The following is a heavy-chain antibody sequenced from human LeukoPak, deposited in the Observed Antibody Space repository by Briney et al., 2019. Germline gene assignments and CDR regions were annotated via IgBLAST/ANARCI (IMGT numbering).Heavy chain of an antibody. CDR2: IYYSGST. J-gene: IGHJ4*02. V-gene: IGHV4-39*07. Sequence: SETLSLTCTVSGGAISSSSYYWGWIRRPPGKGLEWIGSIYYSGSTYYNPSLKSRVTISVDTSKNQFSLKLSSVTAADTAVFYCARGVVAAPTNFDYWGQGTLVTVSS. CDR3: ARGVVAAPTNFDY. D-gene: IGHD2-15*01. CDR1: GGAISSSSYY.